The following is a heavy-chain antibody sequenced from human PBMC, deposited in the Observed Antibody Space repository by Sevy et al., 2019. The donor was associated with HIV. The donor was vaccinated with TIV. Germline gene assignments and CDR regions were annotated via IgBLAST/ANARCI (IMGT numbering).Heavy chain of an antibody. D-gene: IGHD7-27*01. J-gene: IGHJ4*02. CDR2: ISSDGSNK. CDR1: GFIFRSYD. V-gene: IGHV3-30-3*01. Sequence: GGSLRLSCVASGFIFRSYDIHWVRQAPGKGLQWVVFISSDGSNKYYAESVKGRFTISRDNSKNSLYLEMKSLRPEDTAVYYCARLGTGIDYWGQGTLVTVSS. CDR3: ARLGTGIDY.